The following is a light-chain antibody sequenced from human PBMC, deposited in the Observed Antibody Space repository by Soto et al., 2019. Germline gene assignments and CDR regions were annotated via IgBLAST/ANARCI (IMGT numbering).Light chain of an antibody. J-gene: IGKJ1*01. CDR1: QGISSY. V-gene: IGKV1-9*01. Sequence: IHMTQSASSLSASVGNRVTIACRASQGISSYLAWYQQKPGKAPKLLIYAASTLQSGVPSRFSGSGSGTDFTLTISSLQPEDFATYYCQQLNSYPWTFGQGTKVDIK. CDR3: QQLNSYPWT. CDR2: AAS.